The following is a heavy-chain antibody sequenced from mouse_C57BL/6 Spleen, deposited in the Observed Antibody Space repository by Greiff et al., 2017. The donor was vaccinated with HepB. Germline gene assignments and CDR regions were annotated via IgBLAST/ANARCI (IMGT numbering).Heavy chain of an antibody. CDR1: GYSFTGYY. J-gene: IGHJ2*01. CDR2: INPSTGGT. V-gene: IGHV1-42*01. Sequence: VQLQQSGPELVKPGASVKISCKASGYSFTGYYMNWVKQSPEKSLEWIGEINPSTGGTTYNQKFKAKATLTVDKSSSTAYMQLKSLTSEDSAVYYCARLPYSNYVDYWGQGTTLTVSS. CDR3: ARLPYSNYVDY. D-gene: IGHD2-5*01.